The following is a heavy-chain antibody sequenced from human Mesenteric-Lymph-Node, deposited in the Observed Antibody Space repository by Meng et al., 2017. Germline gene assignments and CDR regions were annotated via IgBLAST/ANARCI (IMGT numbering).Heavy chain of an antibody. CDR2: IYHIGST. CDR1: GSSISSDYF. J-gene: IGHJ4*02. CDR3: ARFSGSYDY. D-gene: IGHD1-26*01. Sequence: GSLRLSCTVSGSSISSDYFWGWIRQPPGKGLEWIGSIYHIGSTYYNPSLKSRVTMAVDTSKNQFSLRLSSVTAADTALYYCARFSGSYDYWGQGTLVTVSS. V-gene: IGHV4-38-2*02.